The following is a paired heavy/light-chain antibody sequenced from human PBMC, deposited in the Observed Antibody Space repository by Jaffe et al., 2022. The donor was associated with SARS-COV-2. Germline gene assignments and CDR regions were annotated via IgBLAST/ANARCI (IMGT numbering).Light chain of an antibody. CDR1: QGIRND. Sequence: DIQMTQSPSSLSASVGDRVTITCRASQGIRNDLGWYQQKLGTAPKRLIYATSSLQSGVPSRFSGSGSGTEFTLTISSLQPEDFATYYCLQHNTYPWTFGQGTKVEIK. J-gene: IGKJ1*01. V-gene: IGKV1-17*01. CDR2: ATS. CDR3: LQHNTYPWT.
Heavy chain of an antibody. D-gene: IGHD3-10*01. CDR2: INHSGST. J-gene: IGHJ3*02. V-gene: IGHV4-34*01. Sequence: QVRLAQWGAGLLKPSETLSLTCAVFGGSSTGYYWSWIRQSPETGLEWIGEINHSGSTNYNPSLKSRVTISVDMSKNQFSLKLSSVTAADTAVYYCHYGGAFDIWGQGTMVTVSS. CDR1: GGSSTGYY. CDR3: HYGGAFDI.